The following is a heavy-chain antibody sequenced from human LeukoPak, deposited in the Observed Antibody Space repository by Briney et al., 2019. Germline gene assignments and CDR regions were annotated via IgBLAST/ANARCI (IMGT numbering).Heavy chain of an antibody. CDR3: ARHLYSGSTYFDC. J-gene: IGHJ4*02. Sequence: SETLSLTCTVSGGSISSYFWSWIRQPPGKGLEWIGSIYYSGSTYDNPSLKSRVSISVDTSKNQFSLKLSSVTAADTAVYFCARHLYSGSTYFDCWGQGTLVTVS. V-gene: IGHV4-59*05. CDR1: GGSISSYF. CDR2: IYYSGST. D-gene: IGHD1-26*01.